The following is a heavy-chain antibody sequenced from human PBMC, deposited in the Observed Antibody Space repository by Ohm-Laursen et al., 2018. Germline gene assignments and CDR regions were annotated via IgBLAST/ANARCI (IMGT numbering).Heavy chain of an antibody. Sequence: GTLSLTCTVSGGSISSYYWSWIRQPPGKGLEWIGYIYYSGSTNYNPSLKSRVTISVDTSKNQFSLKLNSVAAADTAVYYCARYTAPKYYYGMDVWGQGTTVTVSS. J-gene: IGHJ6*02. D-gene: IGHD1-1*01. CDR3: ARYTAPKYYYGMDV. CDR2: IYYSGST. CDR1: GGSISSYY. V-gene: IGHV4-59*01.